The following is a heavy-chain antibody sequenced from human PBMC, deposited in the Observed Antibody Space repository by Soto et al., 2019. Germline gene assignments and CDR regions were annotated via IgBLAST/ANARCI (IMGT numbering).Heavy chain of an antibody. Sequence: SGTLSLTCTVSGGSVSSGSYYWSWIRQPPGKGLEWIGYAYYSGGTNYNQSLESRVTISVDTSENQFSLKLSSATAEDTAVYYCARNVLATTLVKLWGRGTLVTVSA. CDR1: GGSVSSGSYY. CDR2: AYYSGGT. V-gene: IGHV4-61*01. J-gene: IGHJ4*02. CDR3: ARNVLATTLVKL. D-gene: IGHD5-12*01.